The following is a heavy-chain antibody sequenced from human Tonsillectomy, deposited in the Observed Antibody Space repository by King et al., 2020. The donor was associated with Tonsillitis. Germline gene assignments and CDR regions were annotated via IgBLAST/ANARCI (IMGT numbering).Heavy chain of an antibody. CDR3: VTSTVVILRHAFDI. CDR1: GFTFSNYA. CDR2: ISGNGAST. V-gene: IGHV3-64D*06. J-gene: IGHJ3*02. Sequence: VQLVESGGRLVQPGGSLRLSCSVSGFTFSNYAMHWVRQAPGKGLEYVSGISGNGASTYYADSVKVRFTISRDNSKNTLYLQMSGLRAEDTAVYYCVTSTVVILRHAFDIWGQGTTVTVSS. D-gene: IGHD4-23*01.